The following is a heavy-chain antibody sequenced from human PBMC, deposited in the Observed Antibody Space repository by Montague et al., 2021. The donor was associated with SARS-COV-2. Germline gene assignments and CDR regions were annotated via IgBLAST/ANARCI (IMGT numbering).Heavy chain of an antibody. Sequence: SETLSLTCTVSGGSISSYYWSWIRQPPGKGLEWIGYIYYSGSTNHNPSLKSRVTISVDTSKNQFSLKLSSVTAADTAVYYCARRALGYCSGGSCEEGFDPWGQGTLVTVSS. CDR1: GGSISSYY. J-gene: IGHJ5*02. CDR3: ARRALGYCSGGSCEEGFDP. V-gene: IGHV4-59*08. CDR2: IYYSGST. D-gene: IGHD2-15*01.